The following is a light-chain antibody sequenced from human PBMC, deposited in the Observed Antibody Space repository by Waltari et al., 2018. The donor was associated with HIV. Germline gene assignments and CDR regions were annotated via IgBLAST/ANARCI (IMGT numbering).Light chain of an antibody. Sequence: SALTQPASVSGSPGQPITISCTGSSRDVGFNVVTWYQQNPGKAPILVISEVNKRPSGVSNRFSGSKSGNTASLTICGLQAEDEADYYCCSYSTTSTSVLFGGGTKVTVV. V-gene: IGLV2-23*02. CDR3: CSYSTTSTSVL. CDR2: EVN. J-gene: IGLJ2*01. CDR1: SRDVGFNV.